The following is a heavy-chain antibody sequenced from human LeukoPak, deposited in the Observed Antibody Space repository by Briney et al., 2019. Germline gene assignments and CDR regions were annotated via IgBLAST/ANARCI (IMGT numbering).Heavy chain of an antibody. J-gene: IGHJ4*02. CDR2: INSDGSST. Sequence: GSLRLSCAASGFTFSSYWMHWVRQAPGKGLVWVSRINSDGSSTSYADSVKGRFTISRDNAKNTLYLQMDSLRAEDTAMYYCARGTGSYYSLGYWGQGTLVTVSS. CDR3: ARGTGSYYSLGY. D-gene: IGHD1-26*01. V-gene: IGHV3-74*01. CDR1: GFTFSSYW.